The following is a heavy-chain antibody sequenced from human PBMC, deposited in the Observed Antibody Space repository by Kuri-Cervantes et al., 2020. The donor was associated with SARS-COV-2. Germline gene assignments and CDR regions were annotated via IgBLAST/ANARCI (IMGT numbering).Heavy chain of an antibody. J-gene: IGHJ3*02. CDR1: GFTFSSYW. CDR2: TYSGGST. CDR3: AREMKEGAVMGAFDI. Sequence: GESLKISCAASGFTFSSYWMSWVRQAPGKGLEWVSVTYSGGSTYYADSVKGRFTISRDNSKNTLYLQMNSLRAEDTAVYYCAREMKEGAVMGAFDIWGQGTMVTVSS. D-gene: IGHD1-26*01. V-gene: IGHV3-53*01.